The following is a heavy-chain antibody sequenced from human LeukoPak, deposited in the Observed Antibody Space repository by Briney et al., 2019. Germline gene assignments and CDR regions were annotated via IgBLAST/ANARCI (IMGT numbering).Heavy chain of an antibody. CDR1: GFTFSSYA. D-gene: IGHD4-11*01. CDR3: AKIPQVATTSVPNFDY. J-gene: IGHJ4*02. V-gene: IGHV3-23*01. CDR2: FSGSGGST. Sequence: GVLRLSCAASGFTFSSYAMSWVRQAPGKGLECISGFSGSGGSTYYADSVKGRFTISRDNSRNTLYLQMSSLRAEDTAVYYCAKIPQVATTSVPNFDYWGQGTLVTVST.